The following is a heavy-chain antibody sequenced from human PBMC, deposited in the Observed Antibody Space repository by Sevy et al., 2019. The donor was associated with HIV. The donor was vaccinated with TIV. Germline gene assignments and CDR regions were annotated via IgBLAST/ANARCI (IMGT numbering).Heavy chain of an antibody. CDR2: IGGSGRYT. CDR3: AKGYCSGGTCPRDYYYYGMDV. V-gene: IGHV3-23*01. CDR1: GFTFSTYA. J-gene: IGHJ6*02. Sequence: GGSLRLSCAPSGFTFSTYAMNWVRQAPGKGLEWVSSIGGSGRYTYYADSVEGRFTISRDNSKNMLYLQMNSLRVADTAVYYCAKGYCSGGTCPRDYYYYGMDVWRQGPTVTVSS. D-gene: IGHD2-15*01.